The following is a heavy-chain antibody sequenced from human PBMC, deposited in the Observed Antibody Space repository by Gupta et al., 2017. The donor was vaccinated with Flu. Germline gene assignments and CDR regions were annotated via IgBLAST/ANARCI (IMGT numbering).Heavy chain of an antibody. CDR1: GYTFTSYP. CDR3: ARLWTGGLDP. Sequence: GYTFTSYPMHWVRQAPGQRLEWMGWINADNGDTKYSQNFQGRVTITSDTSASTAYMELSSLTSEDTAVYYCARLWTGGLDPWGQGTLVTVSS. CDR2: INADNGDT. J-gene: IGHJ5*02. V-gene: IGHV1-3*01. D-gene: IGHD3-10*01.